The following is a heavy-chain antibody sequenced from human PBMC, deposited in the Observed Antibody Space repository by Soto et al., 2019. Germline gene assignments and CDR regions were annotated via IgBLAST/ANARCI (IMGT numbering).Heavy chain of an antibody. CDR3: AKTSEYYYDSSELTDDY. J-gene: IGHJ4*02. CDR2: ISGSGGST. Sequence: EVQLLESGGGLVQPGGSLRLSCAASGFTFSSYAMSWVRQAPGKGLEWVSAISGSGGSTYYADSVKGRFTISRDNSKNTLYLQMNSLRAKDTAVYYCAKTSEYYYDSSELTDDYWGQGTLVTVSS. V-gene: IGHV3-23*01. CDR1: GFTFSSYA. D-gene: IGHD3-22*01.